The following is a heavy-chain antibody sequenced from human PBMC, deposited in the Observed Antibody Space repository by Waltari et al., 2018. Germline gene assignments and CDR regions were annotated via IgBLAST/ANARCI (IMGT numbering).Heavy chain of an antibody. D-gene: IGHD3-10*01. V-gene: IGHV3-53*04. CDR2: IYSGGST. J-gene: IGHJ6*03. Sequence: EVQLVESGGGLVQPGGSLRLSCAASGFTASSNYMSWVRQAPGKGLEWVSVIYSGGSTYYAASVKGRFTISRHNSKNTLYLQMNSLSAEDTAVYYCSRGHYYMDVWGKGTTVTISS. CDR3: SRGHYYMDV. CDR1: GFTASSNY.